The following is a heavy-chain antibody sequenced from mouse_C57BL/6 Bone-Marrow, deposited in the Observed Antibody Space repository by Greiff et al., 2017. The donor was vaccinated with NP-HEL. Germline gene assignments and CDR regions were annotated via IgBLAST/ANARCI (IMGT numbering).Heavy chain of an antibody. J-gene: IGHJ3*01. CDR1: GFTFSSYG. CDR3: ARLGLTQAIFAY. V-gene: IGHV5-6*01. D-gene: IGHD3-2*02. CDR2: ISSGGSYT. Sequence: EVHLVESGGDLVMPGGSLKLSCAASGFTFSSYGMSWVRQTPDKRLEWVATISSGGSYTYYPDSVKGRFTISRDNAKNTLYLQMSSLKSEDTAMYYCARLGLTQAIFAYWGQGTLVTVSA.